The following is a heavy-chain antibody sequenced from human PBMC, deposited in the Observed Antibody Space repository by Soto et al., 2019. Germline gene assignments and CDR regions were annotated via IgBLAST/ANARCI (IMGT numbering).Heavy chain of an antibody. CDR2: ISAYNGNT. CDR1: GYTFTSYG. V-gene: IGHV1-18*04. J-gene: IGHJ5*02. Sequence: ASVKVSCKASGYTFTSYGISWVRQAPGQGLEWVGWISAYNGNTNYAQKPQGRVTMTTDTSTSTAYMELRSLRSDDTAVYYCARDLEVVAASSSWFDPWGQGTLVTVSS. D-gene: IGHD2-15*01. CDR3: ARDLEVVAASSSWFDP.